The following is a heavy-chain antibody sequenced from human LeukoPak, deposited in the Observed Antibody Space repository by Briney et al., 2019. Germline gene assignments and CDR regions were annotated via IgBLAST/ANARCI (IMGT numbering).Heavy chain of an antibody. CDR1: GFTFTTYG. V-gene: IGHV3-30*02. CDR2: IYPDGTNK. J-gene: IGHJ4*02. CDR3: ADPRGFSRIDY. D-gene: IGHD3-16*01. Sequence: PGGSLRLSCAASGFTFTTYGMHWVRQAPGKGLEWVACIYPDGTNKDYADSVKGRFIISRDNAKNTLYLQMDSLRTEDTAVYYCADPRGFSRIDYWGQGTPVTVSS.